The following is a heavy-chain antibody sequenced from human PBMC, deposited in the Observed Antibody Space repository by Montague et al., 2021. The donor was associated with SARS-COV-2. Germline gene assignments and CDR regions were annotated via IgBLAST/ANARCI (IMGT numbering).Heavy chain of an antibody. CDR2: IYYSGST. V-gene: IGHV4-59*08. Sequence: SETRSLTCAVYGGSSSGYYWSWIRQPPGKGLEWIGYIYYSGSTNYNPSLKSRVTISIDTSKNQFSLKLSSVTAADTAVYYCARHAPGYFDWVNEWYFDYWGQGTLVTVSS. CDR3: ARHAPGYFDWVNEWYFDY. J-gene: IGHJ4*02. D-gene: IGHD3-9*01. CDR1: GGSSSGYY.